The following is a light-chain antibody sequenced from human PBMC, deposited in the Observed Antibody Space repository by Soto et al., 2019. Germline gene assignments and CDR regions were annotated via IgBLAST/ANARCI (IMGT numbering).Light chain of an antibody. CDR2: EVT. CDR1: SSDVGGYNY. J-gene: IGLJ2*01. V-gene: IGLV2-8*01. CDR3: SAYAGSNNFVV. Sequence: QSVLTQPPSASGSPGQSVTISCTGTSSDVGGYNYVSWYQQHPGKGPKLIIYEVTKRPSGVPHRFSGSKSGNTASLTVSGLQAEDEADYYCSAYAGSNNFVVFGGGTKLTVL.